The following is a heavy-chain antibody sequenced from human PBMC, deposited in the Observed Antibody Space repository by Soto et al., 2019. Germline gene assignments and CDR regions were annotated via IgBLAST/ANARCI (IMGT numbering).Heavy chain of an antibody. Sequence: ASVKVSCKASGGTFSSYAIIWLRQAPGQGLEWMGVIIPIFGTANYAQKFQGRVTITADESTSTAYMELSSLRSEDTAVYYCANYGGNQYSYYYYGMDVWGQGTTVTVSS. J-gene: IGHJ6*02. CDR3: ANYGGNQYSYYYYGMDV. D-gene: IGHD4-17*01. V-gene: IGHV1-69*13. CDR1: GGTFSSYA. CDR2: IIPIFGTA.